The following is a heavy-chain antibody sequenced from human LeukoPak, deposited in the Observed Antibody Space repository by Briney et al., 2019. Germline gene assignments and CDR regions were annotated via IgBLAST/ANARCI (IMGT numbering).Heavy chain of an antibody. CDR3: ARDEWGAAAAN. J-gene: IGHJ4*02. Sequence: GGSLRLSCAASGFTFSTYSMGWVRQAPGKGLEWVSYISRSSSTIYYADSVKGRFTTSRDNAENSLYLQMNSLRAEDTALYYCARDEWGAAAANWGQGTLVTVSS. CDR2: ISRSSSTI. V-gene: IGHV3-48*01. D-gene: IGHD6-13*01. CDR1: GFTFSTYS.